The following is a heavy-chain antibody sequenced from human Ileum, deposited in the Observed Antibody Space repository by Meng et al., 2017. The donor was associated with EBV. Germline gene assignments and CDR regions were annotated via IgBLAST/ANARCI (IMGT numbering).Heavy chain of an antibody. CDR2: INTNTGKP. CDR3: ARGSNWFDR. V-gene: IGHV7-4-1*02. CDR1: GYIFTSDA. Sequence: QVQLVQAGYELKKPGAAAKVSCKASGYIFTSDAINWVRQTPGHGLEWMGWINTNTGKPMYAQGFTGRFVFFLDNSINTAYLQINSLQSDDTAVYYCARGSNWFDRWGQGTLVTVSS. J-gene: IGHJ5*02.